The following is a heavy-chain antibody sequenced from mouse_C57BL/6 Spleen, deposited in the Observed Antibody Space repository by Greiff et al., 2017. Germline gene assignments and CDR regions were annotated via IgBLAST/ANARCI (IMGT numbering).Heavy chain of an antibody. D-gene: IGHD2-2*01. CDR2: ISSGSSTI. J-gene: IGHJ3*01. CDR1: GFTFSDYG. CDR3: ARPGGYGDWFAY. Sequence: EVKVEESGGGLVKPGGSLKLSCAASGFTFSDYGMHWVRQAPEKGLEWVAYISSGSSTIYYADTLKGRFTISRDNAKNTLFLQMTSLRSEDTAVYYSARPGGYGDWFAYWGQGTLVTVSA. V-gene: IGHV5-17*01.